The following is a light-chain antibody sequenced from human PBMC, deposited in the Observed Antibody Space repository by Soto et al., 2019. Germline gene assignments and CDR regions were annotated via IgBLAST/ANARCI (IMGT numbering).Light chain of an antibody. Sequence: EIVLTQSPGTLSLSPGERATLSCTSSQSVISTYLAWYQQKPGQAPRLIIYGASSRATGIPDRFSGSGSGTDCTLTISRLEPEDVAVYYCQQYGSSPITFGQGTRLEIK. CDR3: QQYGSSPIT. CDR1: QSVISTY. V-gene: IGKV3-20*01. CDR2: GAS. J-gene: IGKJ5*01.